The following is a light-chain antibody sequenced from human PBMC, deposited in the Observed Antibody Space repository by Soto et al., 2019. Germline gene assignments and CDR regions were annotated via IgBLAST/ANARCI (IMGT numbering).Light chain of an antibody. CDR1: SSDVGSYNL. CDR2: EGS. Sequence: QSALTQPASVSGSPGQSITISCTGTSSDVGSYNLVSWHQQHPGKAPKLMIYEGSKRPSGVSNRFSGSKSGNTASLTISGLQAEDEADYYCCSYAGSSTSVVFGGGTKVTVL. J-gene: IGLJ2*01. V-gene: IGLV2-23*01. CDR3: CSYAGSSTSVV.